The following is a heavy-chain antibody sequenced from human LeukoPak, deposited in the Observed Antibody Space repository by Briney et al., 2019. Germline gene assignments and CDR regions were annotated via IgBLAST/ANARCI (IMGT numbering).Heavy chain of an antibody. V-gene: IGHV4-34*01. CDR1: GGSFSGYY. Sequence: SETLSLTCAVYGGSFSGYYWSWIRQPPGKGLDWIGEINHSGSTNYNPSLKSRVTISVDTSKNQFSLKLSSVTAADTAVYYCARALRTVALFRYWGQGTLVTVSS. CDR3: ARALRTVALFRY. CDR2: INHSGST. J-gene: IGHJ4*02. D-gene: IGHD4-23*01.